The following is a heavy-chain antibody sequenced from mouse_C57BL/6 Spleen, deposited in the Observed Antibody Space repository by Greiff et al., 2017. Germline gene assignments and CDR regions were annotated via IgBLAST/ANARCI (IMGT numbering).Heavy chain of an antibody. J-gene: IGHJ2*01. D-gene: IGHD3-2*02. CDR2: ISDGGSYT. Sequence: DVKLVESGGGLVKPGGSLKLSCAASGFTFSSYAMSWVRQTPEKRLEWVATISDGGSYTYYPDNVKGRFTISRDNAKNNLYLQMSHLKSEDTAMYYCARDRASQATYYFDYWGQGTTLTVSS. CDR1: GFTFSSYA. CDR3: ARDRASQATYYFDY. V-gene: IGHV5-4*01.